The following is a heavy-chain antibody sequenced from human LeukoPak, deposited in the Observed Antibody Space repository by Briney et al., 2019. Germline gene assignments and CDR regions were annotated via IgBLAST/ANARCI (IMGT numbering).Heavy chain of an antibody. CDR2: ISAYRGNA. J-gene: IGHJ4*02. CDR1: GFTLTNYG. CDR3: ARDLDSSGYYAIL. D-gene: IGHD3-22*01. V-gene: IGHV1-18*01. Sequence: ASVKVSCKASGFTLTNYGISWVRQAPGQGLEWMGWISAYRGNANYARKFQGRVTMTTDTSTNTAYMELRSLISDDTAVHYCARDLDSSGYYAILWGQGTLVTVSS.